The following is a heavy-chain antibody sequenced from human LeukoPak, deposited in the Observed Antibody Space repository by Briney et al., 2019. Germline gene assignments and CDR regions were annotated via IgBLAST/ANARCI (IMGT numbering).Heavy chain of an antibody. CDR2: IYYSGST. J-gene: IGHJ5*02. D-gene: IGHD5-12*01. Sequence: SSETLSLTCTVSGGSISSYYWSWIRQPPGKGLEWIGYIYYSGSTNYNPSLKSRVTISVDTSKNQFSLKLSSVTAADTAVYYCAREGRDGYNHWGQGTLVTVSP. V-gene: IGHV4-59*01. CDR3: AREGRDGYNH. CDR1: GGSISSYY.